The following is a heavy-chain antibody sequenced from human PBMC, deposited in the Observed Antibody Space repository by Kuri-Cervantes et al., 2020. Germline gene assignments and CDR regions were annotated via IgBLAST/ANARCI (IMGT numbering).Heavy chain of an antibody. CDR1: GFTFSSYG. CDR3: ARAAYSSSSPTDY. Sequence: GESLKISCAASGFTFSSYGMHWVRQAPGKGLEWVALIRYDGSNKGYADSAKGRLTISRDNFQNTLYLQMNSLIADDTGVYYCARAAYSSSSPTDYWGQGTLVTVSS. V-gene: IGHV3-33*08. J-gene: IGHJ4*02. D-gene: IGHD6-6*01. CDR2: IRYDGSNK.